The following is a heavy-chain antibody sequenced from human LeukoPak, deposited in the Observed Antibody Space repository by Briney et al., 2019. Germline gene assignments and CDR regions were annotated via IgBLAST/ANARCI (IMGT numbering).Heavy chain of an antibody. V-gene: IGHV3-48*03. CDR2: ISTSVSTT. D-gene: IGHD3-3*02. CDR3: ARLAYLDY. CDR1: GFTFSNYE. J-gene: IGHJ4*02. Sequence: AGGSLRLSCAASGFTFSNYEMNWDRQAPGKGPEWISYISTSVSTTYYADSVKGRFTISRDNAKNSLYLQMNSLRVEDSAVYYCARLAYLDYWGQGTLVTVSS.